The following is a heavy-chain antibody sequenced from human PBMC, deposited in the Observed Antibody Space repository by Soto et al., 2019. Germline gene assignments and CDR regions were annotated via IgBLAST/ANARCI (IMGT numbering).Heavy chain of an antibody. J-gene: IGHJ4*02. CDR3: ARGWGYDSTDYYYAY. CDR1: GGSFNSQT. CDR2: IIPIFGTA. V-gene: IGHV1-69*01. Sequence: QVQLVQSGAEVRKPGSSVRVSCKASGGSFNSQTISWVRQAPGQGLEWMGGIIPIFGTANHAQKFQGRVTIIADESTSTVYGELSSLRSDDTAIYYCARGWGYDSTDYYYAYWGQGTLVIVSS. D-gene: IGHD3-22*01.